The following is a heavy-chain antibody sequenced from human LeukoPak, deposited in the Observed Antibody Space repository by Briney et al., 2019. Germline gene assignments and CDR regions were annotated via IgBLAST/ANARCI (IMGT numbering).Heavy chain of an antibody. Sequence: GASVKVSCKASGYTFIAYYIHWVRQAPGQGLEWMGWMNPNSGGTNYAQKFQGRVTMTRDTSISTAYMELSRLRSDDTAVYYCARAIVATFATDYWGQGTLVTVSS. J-gene: IGHJ4*02. V-gene: IGHV1-2*02. CDR3: ARAIVATFATDY. CDR2: MNPNSGGT. CDR1: GYTFIAYY. D-gene: IGHD5-12*01.